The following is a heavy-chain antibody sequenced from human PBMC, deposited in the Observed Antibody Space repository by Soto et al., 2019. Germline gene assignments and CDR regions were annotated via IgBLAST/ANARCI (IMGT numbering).Heavy chain of an antibody. CDR3: ARGRGDYFDTSGYYFDS. CDR1: GASIRPYY. CDR2: IYSSDST. Sequence: SETLSLTCTVSGASIRPYYWSWIRQPAGKGLEWIGRIYSSDSTNYNPSLKSRVTTSVDTSKNQFSLKLSSVTAADTAVYYCARGRGDYFDTSGYYFDSWGQGTLVTVSS. V-gene: IGHV4-4*07. D-gene: IGHD3-22*01. J-gene: IGHJ4*02.